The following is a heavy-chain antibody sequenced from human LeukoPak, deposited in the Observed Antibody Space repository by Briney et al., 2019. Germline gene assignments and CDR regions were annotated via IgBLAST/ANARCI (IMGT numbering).Heavy chain of an antibody. J-gene: IGHJ3*02. V-gene: IGHV3-30*03. CDR1: GFTFSSYG. D-gene: IGHD4-23*01. Sequence: GGSLRLSCAASGFTFSSYGMHWVRQAPGKGLEWVAVISYDGSNKYYADSVKGRFTISRDNSKNTLYLQMNSLRAEDTAVYYCARVYGGNFPDAFDIWGQGTMVTVSS. CDR3: ARVYGGNFPDAFDI. CDR2: ISYDGSNK.